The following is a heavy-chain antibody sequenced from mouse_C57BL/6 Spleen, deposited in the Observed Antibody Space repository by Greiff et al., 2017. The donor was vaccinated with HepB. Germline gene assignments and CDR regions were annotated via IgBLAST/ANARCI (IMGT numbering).Heavy chain of an antibody. Sequence: QVQLKQSGPELVKPGASVKISCKASGYAFSSSWMNWVKQRPGKGLEWIGRIYPGDGDTNYNGKFKGKATLTADKSSSTAYMQLSSLTSEDSAVYFCARLGGGFYFDYWGQGTTLTVSS. CDR2: IYPGDGDT. CDR1: GYAFSSSW. J-gene: IGHJ2*01. D-gene: IGHD1-1*02. CDR3: ARLGGGFYFDY. V-gene: IGHV1-82*01.